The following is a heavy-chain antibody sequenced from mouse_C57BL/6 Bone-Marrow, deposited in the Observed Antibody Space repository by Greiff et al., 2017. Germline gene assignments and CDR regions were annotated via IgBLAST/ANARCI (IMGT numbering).Heavy chain of an antibody. Sequence: QVQLQQSGAELMKPGASVKLSCKATGYTFTGYWIEWVKQRPGHGLEWIGEILPGSGSTNYNEKFKGKATFTADTSSNTAYMQLSSLTTEDSASYYCACIVTTGYYAMDYWGQGTSGTVSS. V-gene: IGHV1-9*01. CDR2: ILPGSGST. CDR3: ACIVTTGYYAMDY. J-gene: IGHJ4*01. CDR1: GYTFTGYW. D-gene: IGHD2-12*01.